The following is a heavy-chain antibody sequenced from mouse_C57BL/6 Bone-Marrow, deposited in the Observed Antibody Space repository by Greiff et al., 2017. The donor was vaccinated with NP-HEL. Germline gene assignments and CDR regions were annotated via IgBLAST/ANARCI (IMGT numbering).Heavy chain of an antibody. CDR3: ARTVVAHFDY. J-gene: IGHJ2*01. D-gene: IGHD1-1*01. V-gene: IGHV1-7*01. CDR2: INPSSGYT. Sequence: QVQLQQSGAELAKPGASVKLSCKASGYTFTSYWMHWVKQRPGQGLEWIGYINPSSGYTKYNQKFKDKDTLTADKSSSTAYMQLSSLTYEDSAVYYCARTVVAHFDYWGQGTTLTVSS. CDR1: GYTFTSYW.